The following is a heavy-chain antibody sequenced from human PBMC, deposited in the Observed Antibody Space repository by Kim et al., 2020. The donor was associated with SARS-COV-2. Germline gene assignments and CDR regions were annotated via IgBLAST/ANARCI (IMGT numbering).Heavy chain of an antibody. J-gene: IGHJ3*02. Sequence: PSLKSRVTISVETSKTQFYMKLSSVTAADTAVYYCASLNYYGSGRYAFDIWGQGTMVTVSS. D-gene: IGHD3-10*01. V-gene: IGHV4-39*01. CDR3: ASLNYYGSGRYAFDI.